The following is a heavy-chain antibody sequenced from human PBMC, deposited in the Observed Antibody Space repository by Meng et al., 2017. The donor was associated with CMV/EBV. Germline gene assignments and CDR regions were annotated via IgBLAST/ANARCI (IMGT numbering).Heavy chain of an antibody. J-gene: IGHJ4*02. CDR2: ISWNSGSI. Sequence: SLKISCAASGLTFDDYAMHWVRQAPGKGLEWVSGISWNSGSIGYADSVKGRFTISRDNAKNSLYLQMNSLRAEDTAVYYCSRGTSFDYWGQGTLVTVSS. V-gene: IGHV3-9*01. CDR3: SRGTSFDY. CDR1: GLTFDDYA. D-gene: IGHD2-2*01.